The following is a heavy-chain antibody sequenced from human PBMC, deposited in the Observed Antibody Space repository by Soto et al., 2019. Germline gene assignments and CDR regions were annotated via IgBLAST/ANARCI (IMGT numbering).Heavy chain of an antibody. Sequence: PSQTLSLTCVISGDSVSSNSAAWNWIRLSPSRGLEWLARTYYRSRWYNDYAVSVRSRITVNPDTSKNQFSLQLTSVTPEDTAVYYWVGTTSHQWYYMDVWGKGTTVTVPS. J-gene: IGHJ6*03. CDR2: TYYRSRWYN. V-gene: IGHV6-1*01. CDR3: VGTTSHQWYYMDV. CDR1: GDSVSSNSAA. D-gene: IGHD1-7*01.